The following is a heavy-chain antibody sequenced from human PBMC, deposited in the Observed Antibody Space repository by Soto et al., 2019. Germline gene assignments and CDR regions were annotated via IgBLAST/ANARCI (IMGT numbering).Heavy chain of an antibody. J-gene: IGHJ6*02. CDR2: ISAYNGNT. V-gene: IGHV1-18*01. CDR3: ARGEDFGVVIRKYGMDV. CDR1: GYTFTSYG. Sequence: ASVKVSCKASGYTFTSYGISWVRQAPGQGLEWMGWISAYNGNTNYAQKPQGRVTMTTDTSTSTAYMELRSLRSDDTAVYYCARGEDFGVVIRKYGMDVWGQGTTVTVSS. D-gene: IGHD3-3*01.